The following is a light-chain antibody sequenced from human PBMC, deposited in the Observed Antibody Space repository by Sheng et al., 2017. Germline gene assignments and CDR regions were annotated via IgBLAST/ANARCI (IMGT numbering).Light chain of an antibody. CDR1: QNINNY. J-gene: IGKJ4*01. CDR3: QQAYSIPPLT. V-gene: IGKV1-39*01. CDR2: ATS. Sequence: DIQMTQSPSSLSASIGDSVTITCRPSQNINNYLNWFQQKPGKAPKLLISATSKLQSGVPSRFTGNASGTDFTLTINNLQSEDFAIYYCQQAYSIPPLTFGGGTRVEIK.